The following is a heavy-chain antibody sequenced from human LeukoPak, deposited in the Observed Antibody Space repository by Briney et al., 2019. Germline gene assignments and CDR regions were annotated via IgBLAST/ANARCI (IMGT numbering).Heavy chain of an antibody. CDR1: GFTFGSYA. V-gene: IGHV3-23*01. J-gene: IGHJ5*02. D-gene: IGHD5-12*01. Sequence: GGSLRLSCAASGFTFGSYAMSWVRQAPGKGLEWVSAISGSGGSTYYADSVKGRFTISRDNSKNTLYLQMNSLRAEDTAVYYCAKGRSGYDQNWFDPWGQGTLVTVSS. CDR3: AKGRSGYDQNWFDP. CDR2: ISGSGGST.